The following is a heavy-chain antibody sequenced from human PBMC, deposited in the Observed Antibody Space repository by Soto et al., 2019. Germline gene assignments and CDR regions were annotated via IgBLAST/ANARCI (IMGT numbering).Heavy chain of an antibody. CDR3: ARVMGVTAQYYYYYGMDV. V-gene: IGHV3-33*01. Sequence: GGFLSLSCAASGFTFSSYGMHWVRQAPGKGLEWVAVIWYDGSNKYYADSVKGRFTISRDNSKNTLYLQMNSLRAEDTAVYYCARVMGVTAQYYYYYGMDVWGQGTTVTVSS. J-gene: IGHJ6*02. D-gene: IGHD2-21*02. CDR2: IWYDGSNK. CDR1: GFTFSSYG.